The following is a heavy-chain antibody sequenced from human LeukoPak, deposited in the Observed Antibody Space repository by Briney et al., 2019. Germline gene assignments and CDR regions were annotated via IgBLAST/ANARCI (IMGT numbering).Heavy chain of an antibody. CDR1: GYTFTNYG. CDR3: GRPLQRGSWTQRALDY. J-gene: IGHJ4*02. Sequence: ASVKVSCKASGYTFTNYGISWVRQATGQGLEWMGWMNPNSGNAGYAQRFQGRVTMTRNNSISTAYMELTSLRSGDTAVYYCGRPLQRGSWTQRALDYWGQGTLVTVSS. D-gene: IGHD3-10*01. V-gene: IGHV1-8*02. CDR2: MNPNSGNA.